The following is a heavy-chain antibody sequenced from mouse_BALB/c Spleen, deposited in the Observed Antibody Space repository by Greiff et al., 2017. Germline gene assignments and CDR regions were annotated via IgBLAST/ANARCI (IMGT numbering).Heavy chain of an antibody. CDR1: GYTFSSYW. D-gene: IGHD1-1*01. V-gene: IGHV1-9*01. J-gene: IGHJ3*01. Sequence: QVQLQQSGAELMKPGASVKISCKATGYTFSSYWIEWVKQRPGHGLEWIGEILPGSGSTNYNEKFKGKATFTADTSSNTAYMQLSSLTSEDSAVYYCARPGSIAWFAYWGQGTLVTVSA. CDR2: ILPGSGST. CDR3: ARPGSIAWFAY.